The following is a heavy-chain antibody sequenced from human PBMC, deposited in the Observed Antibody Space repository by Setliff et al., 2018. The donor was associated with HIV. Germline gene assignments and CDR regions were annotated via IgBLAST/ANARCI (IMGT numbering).Heavy chain of an antibody. CDR3: AKSSPSIGYITDC. J-gene: IGHJ4*02. CDR1: GDSISSHY. D-gene: IGHD5-12*01. Sequence: SETLSLTCTVSGDSISSHYWSWIRHSPGKGLEWIGIIFPGGATNYNPSLTSRVTISVDTSKNHLFLKLTSVTTADTAVYFCAKSSPSIGYITDCWGQGAPVTVSS. CDR2: IFPGGAT. V-gene: IGHV4-59*11.